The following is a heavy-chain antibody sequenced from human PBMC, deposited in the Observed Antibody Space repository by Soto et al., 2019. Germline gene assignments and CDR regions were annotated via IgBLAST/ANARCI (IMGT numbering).Heavy chain of an antibody. CDR2: IYYSGST. CDR3: ARAFTRSLAY. Sequence: SETLSLTCTVSGGAISSYYWSWIRQPPGKGLEWIGYIYYSGSTNYNPSLKSRVTISVDTSKNQFSLKLSSVTAADTAVYYCARAFTRSLAYWGQGTMVTVYS. CDR1: GGAISSYY. V-gene: IGHV4-59*01. J-gene: IGHJ4*02.